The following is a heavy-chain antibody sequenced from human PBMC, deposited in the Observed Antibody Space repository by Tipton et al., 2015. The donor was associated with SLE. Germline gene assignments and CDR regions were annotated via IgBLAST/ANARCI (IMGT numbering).Heavy chain of an antibody. CDR2: IKQDGSEK. CDR1: GFTFSSYW. D-gene: IGHD3-22*01. J-gene: IGHJ4*02. Sequence: SLRISCAASGFTFSSYWMSWVRQAPGKGLEWVANIKQDGSEKYYVDSVKGRFTISRDNAKNSLYLQMNSLRAEDTAVYYCARGPRITMIVVVTFFDYWGQGTLVTVSS. CDR3: ARGPRITMIVVVTFFDY. V-gene: IGHV3-7*01.